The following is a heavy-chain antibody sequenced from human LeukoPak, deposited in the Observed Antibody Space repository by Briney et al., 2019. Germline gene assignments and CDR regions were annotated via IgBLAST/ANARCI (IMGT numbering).Heavy chain of an antibody. V-gene: IGHV3-33*01. CDR3: ARARGYCSGGSCNYYYMDV. Sequence: PGGSLRLSCAASQLTISNYGMNLVRQAPGKGLEWVALIWFDGSNQYYADFVKGRFTISRDNSKNTLYLQMNSLKAEDTAVYYCARARGYCSGGSCNYYYMDVWGKGPRSPSP. J-gene: IGHJ6*03. CDR2: IWFDGSNQ. D-gene: IGHD2-15*01. CDR1: QLTISNYG.